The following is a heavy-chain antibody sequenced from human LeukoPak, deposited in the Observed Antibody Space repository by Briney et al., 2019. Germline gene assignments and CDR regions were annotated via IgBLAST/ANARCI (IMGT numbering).Heavy chain of an antibody. J-gene: IGHJ3*02. Sequence: SETLSLTCTVSGGSISRYYWSWIRRPPGKGLEWIGYIDDSGSTNYNPSLKSQVTISVDKSKNQFSLELSFVTAADTAMYYCARSDYHNSGSHTVFDAFDIWGQGTRVTVSS. CDR1: GGSISRYY. CDR2: IDDSGST. CDR3: ARSDYHNSGSHTVFDAFDI. D-gene: IGHD3-10*01. V-gene: IGHV4-59*01.